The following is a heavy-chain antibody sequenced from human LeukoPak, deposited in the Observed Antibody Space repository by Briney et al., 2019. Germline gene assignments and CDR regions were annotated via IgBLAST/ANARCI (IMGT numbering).Heavy chain of an antibody. CDR3: ARENFDVLNPGSWFDP. Sequence: PSQTLSLTCTVSGGSITSGDSYWTWIRQPPGKGLEWIGYIHYTGNTYYTPSLKSRVTMSVDTAKMQFSLKLNSVTAAAAAVYYWARENFDVLNPGSWFDPWGQGTLVTVSS. V-gene: IGHV4-30-4*01. CDR2: IHYTGNT. D-gene: IGHD3-9*01. J-gene: IGHJ5*02. CDR1: GGSITSGDSY.